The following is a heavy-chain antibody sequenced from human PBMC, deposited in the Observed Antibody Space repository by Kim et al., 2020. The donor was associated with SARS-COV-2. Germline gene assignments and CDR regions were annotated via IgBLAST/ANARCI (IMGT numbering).Heavy chain of an antibody. CDR3: ASGYVGRGDNSWFLDL. CDR2: ITAGNGNT. CDR1: GYTFTSCG. Sequence: ASVKVSCKASGYTFTSCGIHWVRQAPGQRLEWMGWITAGNGNTEYSQKFQGRVTITRDTSASTAYMELNSLTYEDTANYYCASGYVGRGDNSWFLDLWGR. J-gene: IGHJ2*01. V-gene: IGHV1-3*01. D-gene: IGHD3-10*01.